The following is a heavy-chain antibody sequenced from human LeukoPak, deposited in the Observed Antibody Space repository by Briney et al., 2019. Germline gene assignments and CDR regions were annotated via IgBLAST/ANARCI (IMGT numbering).Heavy chain of an antibody. D-gene: IGHD3-22*01. CDR3: ASTGTYYYDSSGIDY. CDR2: IYHSGST. J-gene: IGHJ4*02. V-gene: IGHV4-38-2*01. CDR1: GYSISSGYY. Sequence: SETLSLTCAVSGYSISSGYYWGWIRQPPGEGLEWIGSIYHSGSTYYNPSLKSRVTISVDTSKNQFSLKLSSVTAADTAVYYCASTGTYYYDSSGIDYWGQGTLVTVSS.